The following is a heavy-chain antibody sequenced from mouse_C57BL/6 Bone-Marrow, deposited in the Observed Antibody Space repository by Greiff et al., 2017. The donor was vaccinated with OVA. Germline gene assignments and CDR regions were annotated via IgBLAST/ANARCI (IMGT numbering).Heavy chain of an antibody. Sequence: EVQGVESGPGMVKPSQSLSLTCTVTGYSITSGYDWHWIRHFPGNKLEWMGYISYSGSTNYNPSLKSRISITHDTSKNHFFLKLNSVTTEDTATYYCARGYYGSSTGYFDVWGTGTTVTVSS. J-gene: IGHJ1*03. CDR2: ISYSGST. V-gene: IGHV3-1*01. CDR1: GYSITSGYD. D-gene: IGHD1-1*01. CDR3: ARGYYGSSTGYFDV.